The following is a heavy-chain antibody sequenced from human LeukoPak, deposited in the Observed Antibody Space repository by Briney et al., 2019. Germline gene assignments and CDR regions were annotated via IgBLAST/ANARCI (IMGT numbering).Heavy chain of an antibody. D-gene: IGHD4-11*01. J-gene: IGHJ3*02. V-gene: IGHV4-59*08. CDR2: IYYTVST. CDR1: GGSVSSYY. CDR3: AKYSNYVIDALDI. Sequence: SETLSLTCTVSGGSVSSYYWSWLRQPPGKGLEWIGYIYYTVSTDYNPSLRSRVSISLDTSKNQFSLKLSSVTAADTAVYYCAKYSNYVIDALDIWGLGTMVTVSS.